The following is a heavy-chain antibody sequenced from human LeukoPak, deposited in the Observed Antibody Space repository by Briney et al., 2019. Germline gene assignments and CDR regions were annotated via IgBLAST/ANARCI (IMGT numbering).Heavy chain of an antibody. CDR1: GFTFSTYA. D-gene: IGHD5-18*01. CDR2: ISYDGSNK. J-gene: IGHJ6*02. CDR3: ARDTAMAIYYYYYYGMDV. Sequence: GGSLRLSCAASGFTFSTYAMHWVRQAPGKGLEWVAVISYDGSNKYYADSVKGRFTISRDNSKNTLYLQMNSLRAEDTAVYYCARDTAMAIYYYYYYGMDVWGQGTTVTVSS. V-gene: IGHV3-30-3*01.